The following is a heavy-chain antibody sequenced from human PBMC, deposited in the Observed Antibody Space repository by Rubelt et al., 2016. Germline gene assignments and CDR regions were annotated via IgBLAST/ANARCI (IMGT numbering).Heavy chain of an antibody. V-gene: IGHV3-21*05. J-gene: IGHJ4*02. CDR2: ITSTSSYI. D-gene: IGHD4-17*01. Sequence: MDWVRQAPGKGLEWVSYITSTSSYIYYADSVKGRFTVSRDHAKNSLYLQMNSLRAEDTAVYYCVRDPSYGDYYFDYWGQGTLVSVSS. CDR3: VRDPSYGDYYFDY.